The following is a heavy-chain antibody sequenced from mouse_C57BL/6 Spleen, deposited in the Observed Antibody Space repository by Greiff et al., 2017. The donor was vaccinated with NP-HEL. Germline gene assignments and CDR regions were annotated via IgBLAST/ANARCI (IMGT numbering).Heavy chain of an antibody. Sequence: QVHVKQSGPELVKPGASVKISCKASGYAFSSSWMNWVKQRPGKGLEWIGRIYPGDGDTNYNGKFKGKATLTADKSSSTAYMQLSSLTSEDSAVYFCARQDSNLFAYWGQGTLVTVSA. V-gene: IGHV1-82*01. J-gene: IGHJ3*01. D-gene: IGHD2-5*01. CDR1: GYAFSSSW. CDR3: ARQDSNLFAY. CDR2: IYPGDGDT.